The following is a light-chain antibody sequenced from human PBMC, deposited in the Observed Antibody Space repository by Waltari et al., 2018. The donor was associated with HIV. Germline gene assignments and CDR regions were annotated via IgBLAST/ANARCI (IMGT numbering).Light chain of an antibody. CDR2: KDS. J-gene: IGLJ3*02. CDR1: ALPKQY. Sequence: SNELTQPPSVSVSPGQTASITCSGDALPKQYAYWYQQKPGQAPVMIIYKDSERPSGIPERFSGSSSGTTVTLTISGVQAEDEADYYCKSTSNSGIVFGGGTKLTVL. V-gene: IGLV3-25*03. CDR3: KSTSNSGIV.